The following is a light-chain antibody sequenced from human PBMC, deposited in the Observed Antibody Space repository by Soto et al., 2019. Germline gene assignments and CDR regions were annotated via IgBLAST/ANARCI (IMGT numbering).Light chain of an antibody. V-gene: IGKV3-15*01. Sequence: EIVMTQSPATLSVSPGERATLSCRASQSVSSNLAWYQQKPGQPPRLLIYGASTRATGIPARFSGSGSGTEFPLTISSLQSEDFAVYHCQQYNNWPWTFGQGTKVVIK. CDR3: QQYNNWPWT. CDR1: QSVSSN. CDR2: GAS. J-gene: IGKJ1*01.